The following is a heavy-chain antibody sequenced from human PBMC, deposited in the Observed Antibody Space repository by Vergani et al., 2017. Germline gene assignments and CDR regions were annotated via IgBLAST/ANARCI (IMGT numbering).Heavy chain of an antibody. V-gene: IGHV4-59*01. CDR1: GGSISSYY. Sequence: QVQLQESGPGLVKPSETLSLTCTVSGGSISSYYWSWIRQPPGKGLEWIGYIYYSGSTNYNPSLKSRVTISVDTSKNQFSLKLSSVTAADTAVYYCARGITMVRESPPYYVDYWGQGTLVTVSS. CDR3: ARGITMVRESPPYYVDY. D-gene: IGHD3-10*01. J-gene: IGHJ4*02. CDR2: IYYSGST.